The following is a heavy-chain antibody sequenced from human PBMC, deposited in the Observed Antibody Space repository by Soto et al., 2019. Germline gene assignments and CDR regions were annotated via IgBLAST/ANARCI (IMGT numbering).Heavy chain of an antibody. J-gene: IGHJ4*01. Sequence: GGSLRLSSAASGLTFSSYAMSWVRQAPGKGLDWVSAISVSVGSTYYADSVKGRFTISRDNSKNTLYLQMNSLRAEDTAVYYCTTDSYSSVTIVRFDYWGHGTLVTVSS. V-gene: IGHV3-23*01. CDR3: TTDSYSSVTIVRFDY. D-gene: IGHD3-22*01. CDR1: GLTFSSYA. CDR2: ISVSVGST.